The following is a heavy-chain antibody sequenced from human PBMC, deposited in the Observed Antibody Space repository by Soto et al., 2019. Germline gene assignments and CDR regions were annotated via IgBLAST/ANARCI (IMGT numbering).Heavy chain of an antibody. D-gene: IGHD2-8*02. CDR3: AKDHCTGSRCYSDY. V-gene: IGHV3-30*18. CDR2: VSHDGRNT. CDR1: GFTFSDYA. J-gene: IGHJ4*02. Sequence: GGSLRLSCAASGFTFSDYAMHWVRQAPGKGLEWVAVVSHDGRNTHYADSVKGRFTISRDNAKNSLHLQMNSLRAEDTALYYCAKDHCTGSRCYSDYWGQGTLVTVSS.